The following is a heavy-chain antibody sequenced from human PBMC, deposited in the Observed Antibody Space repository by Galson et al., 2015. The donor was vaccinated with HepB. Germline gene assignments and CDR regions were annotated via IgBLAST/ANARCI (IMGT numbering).Heavy chain of an antibody. D-gene: IGHD2-2*01. CDR3: ARQSRRGVPAAINWFDP. J-gene: IGHJ5*02. CDR2: IYYSGST. Sequence: ETLSLTCTVSGGSISSSSYYWGWIRQPPGKGLEWIGSIYYSGSTYYNPSLKSRVTISVDTSKNQFSLKLSSVTAADTAVYYCARQSRRGVPAAINWFDPWGQGTLVTVSS. CDR1: GGSISSSSYY. V-gene: IGHV4-39*01.